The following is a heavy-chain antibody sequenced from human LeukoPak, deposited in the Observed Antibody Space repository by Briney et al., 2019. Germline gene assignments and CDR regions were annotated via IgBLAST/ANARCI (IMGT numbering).Heavy chain of an antibody. CDR2: ISANNGDT. CDR3: ARDATAMVALKGGMDV. Sequence: GASVKVSCKASGYIFTSYGISWVRQAPGQGLEWMGWISANNGDTNYVQKLQGRVTMTTDTSTSTAYMELRSLRSDDTAVYYCARDATAMVALKGGMDVWGQGTTVTVSS. CDR1: GYIFTSYG. J-gene: IGHJ6*02. V-gene: IGHV1-18*01. D-gene: IGHD5-18*01.